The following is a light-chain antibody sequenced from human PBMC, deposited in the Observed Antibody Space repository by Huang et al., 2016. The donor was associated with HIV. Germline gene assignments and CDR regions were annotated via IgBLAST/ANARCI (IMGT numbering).Light chain of an antibody. J-gene: IGKJ1*01. V-gene: IGKV1-33*01. CDR2: DAS. CDR3: QQYDSLPPWT. CDR1: QDIAKY. Sequence: DIQMTQSPSSLSASVGDRVTITCQASQDIAKYLNWYQQKPGQAPKLLICDASTLETGVPSRFSGSASGTDFTFTISSLQPEDIATYYCQQYDSLPPWTFGQGTRVEIK.